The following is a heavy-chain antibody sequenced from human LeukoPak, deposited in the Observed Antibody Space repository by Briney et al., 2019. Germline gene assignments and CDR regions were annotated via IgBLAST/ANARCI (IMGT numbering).Heavy chain of an antibody. CDR3: TRVGYIDEGIDY. CDR1: GFTLSTYD. V-gene: IGHV3-13*01. J-gene: IGHJ4*02. CDR2: IYRAGDT. D-gene: IGHD5-24*01. Sequence: GGSLRLSCAASGFTLSTYDMHWVRQPTGEGLEWVSIIYRAGDTYYPGSVKGRFTISRDNAKNSLYLQMNSLRAEDTAIYYCTRVGYIDEGIDYWGQGTLVTVSS.